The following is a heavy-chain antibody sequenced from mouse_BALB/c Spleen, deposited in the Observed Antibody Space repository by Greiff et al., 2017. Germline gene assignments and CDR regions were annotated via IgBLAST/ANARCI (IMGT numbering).Heavy chain of an antibody. Sequence: EVQLQQSGAELVKPGASVKLSCTASGFNIKDTYMHWVKQRPEQGLEWIGRIDPANGNTKYDPEFQGKATITADTSSNTAYLQLSSLTSEDTAVYYCAALYGYGGAYWGQGTLVTVSA. V-gene: IGHV14-3*02. D-gene: IGHD2-2*01. CDR2: IDPANGNT. J-gene: IGHJ3*01. CDR1: GFNIKDTY. CDR3: AALYGYGGAY.